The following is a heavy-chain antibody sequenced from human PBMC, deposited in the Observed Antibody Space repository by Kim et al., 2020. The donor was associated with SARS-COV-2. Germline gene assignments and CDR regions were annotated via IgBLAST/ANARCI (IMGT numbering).Heavy chain of an antibody. Sequence: ASVKVSCKASGYTFTGYYMHWVRQAPGQGLEWMGWINPNSGGTNYAQKFQGRVTMTRDTSISTAYMELSRLRSDDTAVYYCARDEGSSWPTFDYWGQGTLVTVSS. V-gene: IGHV1-2*02. CDR1: GYTFTGYY. J-gene: IGHJ4*02. CDR3: ARDEGSSWPTFDY. CDR2: INPNSGGT. D-gene: IGHD6-13*01.